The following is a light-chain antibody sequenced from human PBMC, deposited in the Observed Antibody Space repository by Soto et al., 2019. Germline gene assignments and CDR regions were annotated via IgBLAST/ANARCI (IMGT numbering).Light chain of an antibody. CDR1: SSNIGSNT. CDR2: SNN. V-gene: IGLV1-44*01. Sequence: QLVLTQPPSASGTPGQRVTISCSGSSSNIGSNTVNWYQQLPGTAPKLLIYSNNQRPSGVPDRFSGSKSGTSASLAISGLQSEDEADYYCAAWDDSLGVVFGGGTKLTVL. J-gene: IGLJ2*01. CDR3: AAWDDSLGVV.